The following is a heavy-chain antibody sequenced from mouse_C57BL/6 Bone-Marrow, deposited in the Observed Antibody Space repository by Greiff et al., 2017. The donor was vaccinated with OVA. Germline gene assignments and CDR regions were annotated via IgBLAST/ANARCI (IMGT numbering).Heavy chain of an antibody. CDR3: ASARFISYGLEWDY. D-gene: IGHD2-1*01. V-gene: IGHV1-85*01. J-gene: IGHJ2*01. CDR1: GYTFTSYD. Sequence: VQLQQSGPELVKPGASVKLSCKASGYTFTSYDINWVKQRPGKGLEWIGWIYTSDSSTNYNEKFKGKATLTVDTSSSTAYMELHSLTSEDSAFYYGASARFISYGLEWDYWGQGTTLTVSS. CDR2: IYTSDSST.